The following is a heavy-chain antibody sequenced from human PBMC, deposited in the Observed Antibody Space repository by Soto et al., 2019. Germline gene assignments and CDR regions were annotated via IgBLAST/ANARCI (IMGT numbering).Heavy chain of an antibody. Sequence: ASVKVSCKASGGTFSSYYMHWVRQAPGQGLEWMGIINPSGGSTSYAQKFQGRVTMTRDTSTSTVYMELSSLRSEDTAVYYCARELLYSSSWYGGSGTHYYYGMDVWGQGTTVTVSS. CDR2: INPSGGST. CDR1: GGTFSSYY. CDR3: ARELLYSSSWYGGSGTHYYYGMDV. J-gene: IGHJ6*02. D-gene: IGHD6-13*01. V-gene: IGHV1-46*01.